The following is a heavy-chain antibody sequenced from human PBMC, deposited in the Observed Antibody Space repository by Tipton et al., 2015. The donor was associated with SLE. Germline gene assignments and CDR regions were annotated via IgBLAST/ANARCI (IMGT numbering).Heavy chain of an antibody. D-gene: IGHD4-17*01. CDR2: IRYDGINI. J-gene: IGHJ5*02. Sequence: SLRLSCAASGFTFSSYGMSWVRQAPGKGLEWVAFIRYDGINIYYTDSVRGRLTISRDNSKNTLYLQMSSLRTEDTAVYYCAHEGLRCSQRGSWFGPWGQGTLVTVSS. V-gene: IGHV3-30*02. CDR3: AHEGLRCSQRGSWFGP. CDR1: GFTFSSYG.